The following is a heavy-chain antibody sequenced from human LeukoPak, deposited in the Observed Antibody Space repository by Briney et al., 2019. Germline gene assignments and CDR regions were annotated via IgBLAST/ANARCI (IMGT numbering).Heavy chain of an antibody. Sequence: ASVKVSCKASGYTFTSYYMHWVRPAPGQGLERMGIINPSGGSTSYAQKFQGRVTMTRDTSTSTVYMELSSLRSEDTAVYYCARESVSWIAAAGSLDYWGQGTLVTVSS. CDR2: INPSGGST. CDR3: ARESVSWIAAAGSLDY. D-gene: IGHD6-13*01. J-gene: IGHJ4*02. CDR1: GYTFTSYY. V-gene: IGHV1-46*01.